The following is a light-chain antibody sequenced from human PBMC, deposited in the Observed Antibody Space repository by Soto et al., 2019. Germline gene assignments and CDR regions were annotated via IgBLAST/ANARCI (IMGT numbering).Light chain of an antibody. J-gene: IGKJ1*01. V-gene: IGKV3-20*01. CDR1: QIVNSSY. Sequence: EIVFTQSPGTLSLSPGERFTLSCMASQIVNSSYLAWYQHKPGQAPRLLIYGASTRATGIPDRFSGSGSGTDFTLTIARLEPGDFAVYYCQQYGNSPQTFGQGTKVDIK. CDR2: GAS. CDR3: QQYGNSPQT.